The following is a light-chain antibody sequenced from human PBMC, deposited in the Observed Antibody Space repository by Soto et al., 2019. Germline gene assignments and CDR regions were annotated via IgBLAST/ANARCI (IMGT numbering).Light chain of an antibody. J-gene: IGLJ3*02. CDR3: ATWDTSLRGV. CDR1: TSNVGKNF. V-gene: IGLV1-51*01. Sequence: QSVLTQPPSVSAAPGQTVTISCFGSTSNVGKNFVSWYQHLPGAAPKVLIYDNTKRPSGIPDRFSGSKSGTSATLGITGLQTGDEAYYYCATWDTSLRGVFGGGTKLTVL. CDR2: DNT.